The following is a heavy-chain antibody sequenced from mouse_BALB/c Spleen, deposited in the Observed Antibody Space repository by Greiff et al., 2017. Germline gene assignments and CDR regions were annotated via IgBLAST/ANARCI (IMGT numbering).Heavy chain of an antibody. CDR1: GFNIKDYY. D-gene: IGHD1-1*01. Sequence: EVQLQESGAELVRPGALVKLSCKASGFNIKDYYMHWVKQRPEQGLEWIGWIDPENGNTIYDPMFQGKASITADTSSNTAYLQLSSLTSEDTAVYYCARYYGSSYAWFAYWGQGTLVTVSA. CDR3: ARYYGSSYAWFAY. J-gene: IGHJ3*01. CDR2: IDPENGNT. V-gene: IGHV14-1*02.